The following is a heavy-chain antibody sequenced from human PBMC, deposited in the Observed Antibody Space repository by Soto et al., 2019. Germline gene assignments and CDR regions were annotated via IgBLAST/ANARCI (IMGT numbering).Heavy chain of an antibody. J-gene: IGHJ4*02. V-gene: IGHV1-69*01. CDR2: IIPICGTA. CDR1: GGTFSSYS. CDR3: ARDGGRDFGGIDD. D-gene: IGHD1-26*01. Sequence: QVQLVQSGAEVKKPGSSVKVSCKASGGTFSSYSINWVRQAPGQGLEWMGEIIPICGTANYAQKFQGRVTITADDSTSTAYMELSSLRSEDKAVYYCARDGGRDFGGIDDWGQGTLVTVSS.